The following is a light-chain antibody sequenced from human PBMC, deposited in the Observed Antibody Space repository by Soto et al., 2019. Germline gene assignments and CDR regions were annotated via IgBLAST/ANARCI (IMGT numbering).Light chain of an antibody. J-gene: IGKJ5*01. CDR2: AAS. Sequence: DIQMTQSPSSLSASVGDRVTITCRASQSISSYLNWYQQKPGKAPKLLIYAASSLQSGVASSLSGRGYGKEFPVKISRLQPEDFATYYCQQLNSDPINVGKGTRLE. CDR3: QQLNSDPIN. CDR1: QSISSY. V-gene: IGKV1-39*01.